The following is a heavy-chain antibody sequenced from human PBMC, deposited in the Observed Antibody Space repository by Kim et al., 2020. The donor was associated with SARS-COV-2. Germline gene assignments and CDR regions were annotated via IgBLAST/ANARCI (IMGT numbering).Heavy chain of an antibody. CDR3: AKWSGDSCLLSNFFDY. V-gene: IGHV3-23*01. D-gene: IGHD2-15*01. CDR1: GFTFNTYA. CDR2: IRNRYGVT. Sequence: GGSLRLSCAASGFTFNTYAMTWVRQSPGKGLEWVAGIRNRYGVTHYRESVKGRFTTSRDNSKNTLYLQMNSLRAEDTAVYYCAKWSGDSCLLSNFFDYWGQGTLVTVSS. J-gene: IGHJ4*02.